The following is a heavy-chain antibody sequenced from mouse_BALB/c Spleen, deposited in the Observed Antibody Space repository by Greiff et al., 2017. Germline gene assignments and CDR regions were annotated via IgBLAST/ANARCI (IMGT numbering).Heavy chain of an antibody. V-gene: IGHV1-5*01. CDR3: TKTMITTSEADAMDY. J-gene: IGHJ4*01. CDR1: GYSFTSYW. D-gene: IGHD2-4*01. Sequence: EVQGVESGTVLARPGASVKMSCKASGYSFTSYWLHWVKQRPGQGLEWIGAIYPGNSDTSYNQKFKGKAKLTAVTSASTAYMELSSLTNEDTAVYYCTKTMITTSEADAMDYWGQGTSVTVSS. CDR2: IYPGNSDT.